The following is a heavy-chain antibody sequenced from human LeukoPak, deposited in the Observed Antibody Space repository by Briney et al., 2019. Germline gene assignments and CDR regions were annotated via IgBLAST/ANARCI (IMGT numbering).Heavy chain of an antibody. J-gene: IGHJ5*02. CDR3: ARTSDGNWFDP. CDR2: INWNGGNT. CDR1: GFTFDDYG. Sequence: PGGSLRLSCAASGFTFDDYGMSWVRQGPGKGLEWVSGINWNGGNTSYADSVKGRFTIFRDNAKNSLYLEMDSLRVEDTALYYCARTSDGNWFDPWGQGTLVTVSS. D-gene: IGHD1-26*01. V-gene: IGHV3-20*04.